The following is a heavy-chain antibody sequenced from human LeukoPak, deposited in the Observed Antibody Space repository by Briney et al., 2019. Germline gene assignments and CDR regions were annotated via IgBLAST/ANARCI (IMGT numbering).Heavy chain of an antibody. CDR1: GGSISSYY. CDR3: ARGHSSSWYYFDY. V-gene: IGHV4-4*07. D-gene: IGHD6-13*01. CDR2: IYTSGST. J-gene: IGHJ4*02. Sequence: PSETLSLTPTVSGGSISSYYRSWIRQPAGKGLEGIERIYTSGSTNYNPSLKSRVTMSVDTSKNQFSLKLSSAPAADTAGYYCARGHSSSWYYFDYWGQGTLVPVSS.